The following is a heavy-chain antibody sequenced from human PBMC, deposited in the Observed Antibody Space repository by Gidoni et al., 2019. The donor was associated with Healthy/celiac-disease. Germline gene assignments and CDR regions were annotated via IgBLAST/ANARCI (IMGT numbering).Heavy chain of an antibody. CDR2: IYTSGST. D-gene: IGHD2-2*01. Sequence: QVQLQESGPGLVKPSQTLSLTCTVSGGSISSGSYYWSWLRQPAGKGLEWIGRIYTSGSTNYNPSLTSRVTISVDTSKNQFSLKLSSVTAADTAVYYCARVRCSSTSCHPAYYYYYYMDVWGKGTTVTVSS. CDR1: GGSISSGSYY. J-gene: IGHJ6*03. V-gene: IGHV4-61*02. CDR3: ARVRCSSTSCHPAYYYYYYMDV.